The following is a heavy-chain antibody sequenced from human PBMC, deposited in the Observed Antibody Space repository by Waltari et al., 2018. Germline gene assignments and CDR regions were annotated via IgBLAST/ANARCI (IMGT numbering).Heavy chain of an antibody. CDR2: IYSGGST. D-gene: IGHD6-6*01. CDR1: GFTVSSNY. Sequence: EVQLVESGGCLIQPGGSMRLSCAASGFTVSSNYMSWVRQAPGKGLEWVSVIYSGGSTYYADSVKGRFTISRDNSKNTLYLQMNSLRAEDTAVYYCATQYSSSSPHFDYWGQGTLVTVSS. CDR3: ATQYSSSSPHFDY. J-gene: IGHJ4*02. V-gene: IGHV3-53*01.